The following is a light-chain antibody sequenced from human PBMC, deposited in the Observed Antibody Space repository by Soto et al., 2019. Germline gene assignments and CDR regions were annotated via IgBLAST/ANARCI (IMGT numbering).Light chain of an antibody. Sequence: EIVMTQSPATLSVSPGERATLSCRASQSVSNNLAWYQHKPGQAPRLLIFGASTRATGIPVRFSGSGSGTEFTLIIISLQSEDSAVYYCQHYNNLPLTFGGGTKVEIK. CDR2: GAS. CDR3: QHYNNLPLT. V-gene: IGKV3-15*01. J-gene: IGKJ4*01. CDR1: QSVSNN.